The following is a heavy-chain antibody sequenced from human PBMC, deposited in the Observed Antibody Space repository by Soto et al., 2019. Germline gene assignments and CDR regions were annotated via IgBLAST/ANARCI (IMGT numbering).Heavy chain of an antibody. V-gene: IGHV4-59*01. J-gene: IGHJ5*02. CDR1: YGSISSYY. CDR2: IYYSGST. CDR3: ARDTYYYDTSGSRGGWLDP. D-gene: IGHD3-22*01. Sequence: SETLSLTCTVSYGSISSYYWSCIRQAPGSGLEWIAYIYYSGSTKYNPSLKSRVIISVDTSKNQPSLELSSVTAADTAVYYCARDTYYYDTSGSRGGWLDPWGQGTLVTVS.